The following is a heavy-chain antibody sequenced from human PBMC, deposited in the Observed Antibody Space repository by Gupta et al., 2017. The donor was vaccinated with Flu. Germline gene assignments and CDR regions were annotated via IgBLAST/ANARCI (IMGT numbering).Heavy chain of an antibody. CDR3: ARVPFYYDSSGYYSAWDY. V-gene: IGHV1-18*01. CDR1: GYTFTSYG. CDR2: ISAYNGNT. D-gene: IGHD3-22*01. Sequence: VKVSCKASGYTFTSYGISWVRQAPGQGLEWMGWISAYNGNTNYAQKLQGRVTMTIDTSTSTAYMELRSLRSDDTAVYYCARVPFYYDSSGYYSAWDYWGQGTLVTVSS. J-gene: IGHJ4*02.